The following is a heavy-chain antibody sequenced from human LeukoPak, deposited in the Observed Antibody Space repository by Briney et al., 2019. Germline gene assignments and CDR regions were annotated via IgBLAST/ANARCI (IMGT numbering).Heavy chain of an antibody. Sequence: GGSLRLSCAASGFTFSSYGMHWVRQAPGKGLEWVAVISYDGSNKYYADSVKGRFTISRENSKNTLYLQMNSLRAEDTAVYYCAKDSRARYYDSSGYYPPDYWGQGTLVTVSS. CDR3: AKDSRARYYDSSGYYPPDY. CDR1: GFTFSSYG. V-gene: IGHV3-30*18. CDR2: ISYDGSNK. D-gene: IGHD3-22*01. J-gene: IGHJ4*02.